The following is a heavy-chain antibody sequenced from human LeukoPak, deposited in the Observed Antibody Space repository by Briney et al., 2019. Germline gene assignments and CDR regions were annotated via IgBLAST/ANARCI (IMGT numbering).Heavy chain of an antibody. J-gene: IGHJ4*02. D-gene: IGHD6-13*01. Sequence: GGSLRLSCAASGFTFSSYGMHWVRQAPGKGLEWVAFIRYDGSGKYYGDSVKGRFTISRDISKNTLHLQMNSLRAEDTAVYYCARTSWYYFDYWGQGTLVTVSS. V-gene: IGHV3-30*02. CDR2: IRYDGSGK. CDR3: ARTSWYYFDY. CDR1: GFTFSSYG.